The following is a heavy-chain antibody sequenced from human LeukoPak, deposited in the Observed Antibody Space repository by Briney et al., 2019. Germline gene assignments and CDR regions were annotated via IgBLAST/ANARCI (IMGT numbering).Heavy chain of an antibody. CDR3: AREMGLNIVATFGY. D-gene: IGHD5-12*01. Sequence: GRSLRLSCAASGFTFSNYGMHWVRQAPGKGREWVAPIWYDGSNKYYADSVQGRFIISRDNSKNTLYLQMNSLRAEDTAVYYCAREMGLNIVATFGYWGQGTLVTVSS. V-gene: IGHV3-33*01. CDR2: IWYDGSNK. J-gene: IGHJ4*02. CDR1: GFTFSNYG.